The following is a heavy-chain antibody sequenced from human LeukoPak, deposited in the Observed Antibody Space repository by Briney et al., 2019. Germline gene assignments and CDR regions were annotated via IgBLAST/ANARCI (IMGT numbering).Heavy chain of an antibody. V-gene: IGHV3-21*01. J-gene: IGHJ4*02. Sequence: GGSLRLSCAASGFTFSSYSMNWVRQAPGKGLEWVSSISSSSSYIYYADSVKGRFTISRDNAKNSLYLQMNSLRAEDTAVYYCARSRFYFDYWGQGTLVTVSS. CDR1: GFTFSSYS. CDR2: ISSSSSYI. CDR3: ARSRFYFDY.